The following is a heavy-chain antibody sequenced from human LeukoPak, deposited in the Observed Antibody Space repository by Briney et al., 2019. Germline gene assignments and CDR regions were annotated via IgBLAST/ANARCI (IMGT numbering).Heavy chain of an antibody. CDR2: ISSSSSYI. V-gene: IGHV3-21*01. CDR3: ARDHSLGGNLDY. CDR1: GFTFSSYS. Sequence: PGGSLRLSCAASGFTFSSYSMNWVRQAPGQGLEFVSSISSSSSYIYYADSVKGRFTISRDNAKNSLYLQMNSLRAEDTAVYYCARDHSLGGNLDYWGQGTLVTVSS. D-gene: IGHD4-23*01. J-gene: IGHJ4*02.